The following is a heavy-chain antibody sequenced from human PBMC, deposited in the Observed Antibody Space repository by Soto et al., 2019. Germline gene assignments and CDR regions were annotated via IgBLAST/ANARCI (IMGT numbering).Heavy chain of an antibody. CDR2: IYYSGSI. J-gene: IGHJ5*02. CDR1: GGSISTGGYY. CDR3: TGAYYDVSGYSLDP. D-gene: IGHD3-22*01. V-gene: IGHV4-61*08. Sequence: PSETLSLTCTVSGGSISTGGYYWNWIRQHPGKGLEWIGYIYYSGSINYNPSLKSRVIISVDTAKNQFSLRLSSVSAADTAVYYCTGAYYDVSGYSLDPWGQGTSVTVSS.